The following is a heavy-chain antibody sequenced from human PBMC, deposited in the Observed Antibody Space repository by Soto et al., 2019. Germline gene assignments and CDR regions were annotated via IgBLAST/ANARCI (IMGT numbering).Heavy chain of an antibody. CDR3: ASLGYYYYMDV. J-gene: IGHJ6*03. V-gene: IGHV1-8*01. CDR2: MNPNSGNT. Sequence: ASAKPSSKASGYTFTSNDINWVRQATGQGLEWMGWMNPNSGNTGYAQKFQGRVTMTRNTSISTAYMELSSLRSEYTAVYYCASLGYYYYMDVWGKGTTITVSS. CDR1: GYTFTSND.